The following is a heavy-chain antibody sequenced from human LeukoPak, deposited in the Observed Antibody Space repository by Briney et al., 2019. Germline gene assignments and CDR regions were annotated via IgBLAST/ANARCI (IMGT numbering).Heavy chain of an antibody. D-gene: IGHD6-13*01. CDR2: IIPILGIA. CDR1: GGTFSNYA. J-gene: IGHJ6*02. CDR3: AQRPSSSSYYYYGMDV. Sequence: SVKVSCKASGGTFSNYAISWVRQAPGQGLEWMGRIIPILGIANYAQKFQGRVTITADKSTSTAYMELSSLRSEDTAVYYCAQRPSSSSYYYYGMDVWGQGTTVTVSS. V-gene: IGHV1-69*04.